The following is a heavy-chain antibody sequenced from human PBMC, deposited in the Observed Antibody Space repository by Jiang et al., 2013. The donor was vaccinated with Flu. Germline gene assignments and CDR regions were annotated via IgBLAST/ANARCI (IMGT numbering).Heavy chain of an antibody. D-gene: IGHD1-26*01. Sequence: PGLVKPSETLSLTCTVSGGSISSSSYYWGWIRQPPGKGLEWIGSIYYSGSTYYNPSLKSRVTISVDTSKNQFSLKLSSVTAADTAVYYCARVGDPYYYFDYWGQGTLVTVSS. CDR2: IYYSGST. CDR1: GGSISSSSYY. V-gene: IGHV4-39*01. CDR3: ARVGDPYYYFDY. J-gene: IGHJ4*02.